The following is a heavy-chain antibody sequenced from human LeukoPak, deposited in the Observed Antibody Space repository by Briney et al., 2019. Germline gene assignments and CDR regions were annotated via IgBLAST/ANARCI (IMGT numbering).Heavy chain of an antibody. CDR1: GGSISSYY. D-gene: IGHD2-8*01. CDR3: ARRYCTDGVCYLVS. CDR2: IYSTGST. V-gene: IGHV4-59*12. J-gene: IGHJ5*02. Sequence: SETLSLTCTVSGGSISSYYWSWIRQPPGKGLEWIGYIYSTGSTNYNPSLKSRVTMSVGTSNNQFSLKLSSVTAADTAVYYCARRYCTDGVCYLVSWGQGTLVTVSS.